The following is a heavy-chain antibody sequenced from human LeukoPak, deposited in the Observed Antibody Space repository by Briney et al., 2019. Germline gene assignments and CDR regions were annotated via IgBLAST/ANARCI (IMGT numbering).Heavy chain of an antibody. CDR2: IYYSGST. CDR3: ARASLDQIQPIDY. CDR1: GGSISSSSYY. V-gene: IGHV4-39*07. J-gene: IGHJ4*02. D-gene: IGHD5-18*01. Sequence: SETLSLTCTVSGGSISSSSYYWGWIRQPPGKGLEWIGSIYYSGSTYYNPSLKSRVTISVDTSKDQFSLKLSSVTAADTAVYYCARASLDQIQPIDYWGQGTLVTVSS.